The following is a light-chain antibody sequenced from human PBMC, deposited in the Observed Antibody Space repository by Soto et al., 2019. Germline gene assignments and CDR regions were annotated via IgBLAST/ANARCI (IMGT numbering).Light chain of an antibody. CDR3: QQYESTPPT. CDR1: QSVLYSSNNKTY. J-gene: IGKJ2*01. V-gene: IGKV4-1*01. Sequence: DIVMTQSPDSLAVSLGERATINCKSSQSVLYSSNNKTYLAWYQQRPGQPPKLLIYWASTRESWVPDRFSGSGSGPDVSLTITSLQAEDVAVYYCQQYESTPPTFGQGTKLEIK. CDR2: WAS.